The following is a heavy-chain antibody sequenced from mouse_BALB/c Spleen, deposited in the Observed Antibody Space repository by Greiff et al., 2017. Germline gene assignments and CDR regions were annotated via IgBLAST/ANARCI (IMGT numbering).Heavy chain of an antibody. CDR1: GFDFSRYW. V-gene: IGHV4-1*02. CDR2: INPDSSTI. CDR3: ARPGDYYGSSLWFAY. D-gene: IGHD1-1*01. Sequence: EVKLVESGGGLVQPGGSLKLSCAASGFDFSRYWMSWVRQAPGKGLEWIGEINPDSSTINYTPSLKDKFIISRDNAKNTLYLQMSKVRSEDTALYYCARPGDYYGSSLWFAYWGQGTLVTVSA. J-gene: IGHJ3*01.